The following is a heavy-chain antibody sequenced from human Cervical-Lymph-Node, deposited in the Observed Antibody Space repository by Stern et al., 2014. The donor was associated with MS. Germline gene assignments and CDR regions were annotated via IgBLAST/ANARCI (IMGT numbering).Heavy chain of an antibody. J-gene: IGHJ4*02. CDR2: RTNEGGDK. Sequence: VQLVQSGGGFVQPGGSLRLSCAASGFTFSSNWMHWVRQTPGKGLVWDSRRTNEGGDKSYTDYVRSRFIISRDNAKNTLYLQMNKLRAEDTAVYYCARDSPGTAMDDYWGQGTLVTVS. V-gene: IGHV3-74*01. CDR3: ARDSPGTAMDDY. CDR1: GFTFSSNW. D-gene: IGHD5-18*01.